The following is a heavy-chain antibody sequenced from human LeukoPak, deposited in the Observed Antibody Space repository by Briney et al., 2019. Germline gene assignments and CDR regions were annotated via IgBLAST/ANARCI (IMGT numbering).Heavy chain of an antibody. V-gene: IGHV1-18*01. Sequence: ASVKVSCKASGYTFTNYDISWVRQAPGQGLEWMGWINNYNGNTHYAQNVLGRVTMTTDTSTGTAYMELGSLTSDETAVYYCARVVGGTTTYYHMDVWGKGTTVTVSS. CDR1: GYTFTNYD. D-gene: IGHD1-26*01. J-gene: IGHJ6*03. CDR2: INNYNGNT. CDR3: ARVVGGTTTYYHMDV.